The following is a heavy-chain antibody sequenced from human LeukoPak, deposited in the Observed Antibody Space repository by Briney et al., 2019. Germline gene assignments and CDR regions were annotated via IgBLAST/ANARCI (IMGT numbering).Heavy chain of an antibody. Sequence: GRSLRLSCAASGFTFSSYGMHWVRQAPGKGLEWVAVIWYDGSNKYYADSVKGRFTISRDNSKNTLYLQMNSLKAEDKAVYYCAKEIAAAANWFDPWGQGTLVTVSS. CDR2: IWYDGSNK. CDR3: AKEIAAAANWFDP. V-gene: IGHV3-33*06. J-gene: IGHJ5*02. CDR1: GFTFSSYG. D-gene: IGHD6-13*01.